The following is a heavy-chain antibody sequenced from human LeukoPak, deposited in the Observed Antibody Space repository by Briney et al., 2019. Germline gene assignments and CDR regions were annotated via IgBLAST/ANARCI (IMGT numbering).Heavy chain of an antibody. CDR3: TREAGATDS. Sequence: QSGGSLRLSCAASGFTFSAYWMSWVRQAPGKGLEWVSIIYSGGSTYYLDSVKGRFTISRDNSKNMLYLQMNSLRVEDTALYYCTREAGATDSWGQGTLVTVSS. CDR1: GFTFSAYW. J-gene: IGHJ4*02. D-gene: IGHD1-26*01. V-gene: IGHV3-66*01. CDR2: IYSGGST.